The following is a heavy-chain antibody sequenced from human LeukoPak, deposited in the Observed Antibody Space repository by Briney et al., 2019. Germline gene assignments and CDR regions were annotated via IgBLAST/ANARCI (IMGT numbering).Heavy chain of an antibody. J-gene: IGHJ4*02. CDR1: GGSLSSYY. D-gene: IGHD3-22*01. V-gene: IGHV4-59*12. Sequence: PSETLSLTCTVSGGSLSSYYWSWIRQSPGKGLEWIGYIYYSGSTNYNPSLKSRVTISVDTSKNQFSLKLSSVTAADTAVYYCARSRSGYYRYLGDWGQGTLVTVSS. CDR2: IYYSGST. CDR3: ARSRSGYYRYLGD.